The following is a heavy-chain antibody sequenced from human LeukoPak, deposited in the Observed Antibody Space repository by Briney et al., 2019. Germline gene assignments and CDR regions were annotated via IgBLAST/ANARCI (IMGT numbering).Heavy chain of an antibody. J-gene: IGHJ6*02. D-gene: IGHD6-13*01. CDR1: GFTFSSYS. Sequence: GGSLRLSCAASGFTFSSYSMNWVRQAPGKGPEWVSSISSSSGYIYYADSVKGRVTISRDNAKNSLYLQMNSLRAEDTAVYFCARDTKQLTSYYYYGMDVWGQGTTVTVSS. CDR2: ISSSSGYI. CDR3: ARDTKQLTSYYYYGMDV. V-gene: IGHV3-21*01.